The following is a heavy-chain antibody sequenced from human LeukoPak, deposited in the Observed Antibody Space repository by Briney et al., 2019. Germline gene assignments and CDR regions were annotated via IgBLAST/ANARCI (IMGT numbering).Heavy chain of an antibody. J-gene: IGHJ4*02. CDR1: GYTFTSYY. V-gene: IGHV1-46*01. CDR3: ARSGSSTSCPRDY. Sequence: GASVKVSCKASGYTFTSYYIHWVRQAPGQGLEWMGIINPSGGSTSYAQKFQGRVTMTRDTSTSTVYMQLGSLRSEDTGLYYCARSGSSTSCPRDYWGQGTLVTVSS. D-gene: IGHD2-2*01. CDR2: INPSGGST.